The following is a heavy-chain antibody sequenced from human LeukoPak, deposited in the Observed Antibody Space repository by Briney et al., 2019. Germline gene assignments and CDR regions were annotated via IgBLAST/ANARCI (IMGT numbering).Heavy chain of an antibody. Sequence: GGSLRLSCAASGFTFSDYYMNWIRQAPGKGLEWISYMSSSGSTISYADSVTGRFTVSRDNAKNSLYLQMNSLRAEDTAVYYCARSILPAANALDYWGQGTLLTVSS. CDR3: ARSILPAANALDY. D-gene: IGHD2-2*01. CDR1: GFTFSDYY. CDR2: MSSSGSTI. J-gene: IGHJ4*02. V-gene: IGHV3-11*04.